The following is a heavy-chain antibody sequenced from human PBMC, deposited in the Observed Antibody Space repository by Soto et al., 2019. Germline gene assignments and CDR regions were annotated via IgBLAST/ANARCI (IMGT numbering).Heavy chain of an antibody. D-gene: IGHD7-27*01. CDR3: ARGTGTGRNAFDI. V-gene: IGHV3-48*01. CDR2: ISSGSSNI. Sequence: EVQLVESGGGLVQPGGSLRLSCAASGFTFSTSNMNWVRQAPGKGLEWVSYISSGSSNIYYADSVKGRFTISRDNAEKNSLFLQMNSLRADDTAVYYCARGTGTGRNAFDIWGQGTMVTVSS. CDR1: GFTFSTSN. J-gene: IGHJ3*02.